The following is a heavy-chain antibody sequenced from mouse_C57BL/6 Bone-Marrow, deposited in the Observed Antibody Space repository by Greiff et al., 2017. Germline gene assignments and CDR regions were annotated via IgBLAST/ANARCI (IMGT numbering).Heavy chain of an antibody. CDR2: IDPSDSYT. CDR3: ATLITTVVANWYFDV. Sequence: QVQLQQPGAELVMPGASVKLSCKASGYTFTSYWMHWVKQRPGQGLEWIGEIDPSDSYTNYNQKFKGKSTLTVDKSSSTAYMQLSSLTSEDSAVYYWATLITTVVANWYFDVWGTGTTVTVSS. D-gene: IGHD1-1*01. V-gene: IGHV1-69*01. CDR1: GYTFTSYW. J-gene: IGHJ1*03.